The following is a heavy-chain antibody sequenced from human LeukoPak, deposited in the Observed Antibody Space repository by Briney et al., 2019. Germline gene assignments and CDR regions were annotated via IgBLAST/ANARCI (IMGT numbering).Heavy chain of an antibody. J-gene: IGHJ6*03. CDR3: AKSRSEMTYYYYMDV. CDR2: ISGGST. D-gene: IGHD5-24*01. Sequence: PGGSLRLSCAASGFTVSSNEMSWVRQAPGKGLEWVSSISGGSTYYADSRKGRFTISRDNSKNTLHLQMNSLRAEDTAVYYCAKSRSEMTYYYYMDVWGKGTTVTVSS. V-gene: IGHV3-38-3*01. CDR1: GFTVSSNE.